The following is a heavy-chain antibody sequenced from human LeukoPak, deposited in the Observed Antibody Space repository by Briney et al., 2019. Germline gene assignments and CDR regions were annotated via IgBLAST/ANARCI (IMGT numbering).Heavy chain of an antibody. CDR2: MSPSGSS. J-gene: IGHJ6*03. V-gene: IGHV4-34*01. D-gene: IGHD2/OR15-2a*01. Sequence: SETLSLTCTVSGGSFSNYYWTWIHQPPGKGLEWIGDMSPSGSSNYNPTLKSRVTISVDTSKTQFSLKLRSVTAADTAVYYCARGRQDGNSILVFRAGVSYYLDVWGKGTTGNVS. CDR1: GGSFSNYY. CDR3: ARGRQDGNSILVFRAGVSYYLDV.